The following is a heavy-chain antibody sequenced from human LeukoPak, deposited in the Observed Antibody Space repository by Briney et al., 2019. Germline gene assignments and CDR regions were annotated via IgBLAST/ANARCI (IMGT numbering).Heavy chain of an antibody. CDR2: IIPIFGTA. CDR1: GGTCISYA. D-gene: IGHD3-16*01. Sequence: ASVKVSCKASGGTCISYAISWVRQAPGQGLEWMGGIIPIFGTANYAQKFQGRVTITADESTSTAYMELSSLRSEDTAVYYCARDRGIQGLKDYWGQGTLVTVSS. J-gene: IGHJ4*02. CDR3: ARDRGIQGLKDY. V-gene: IGHV1-69*13.